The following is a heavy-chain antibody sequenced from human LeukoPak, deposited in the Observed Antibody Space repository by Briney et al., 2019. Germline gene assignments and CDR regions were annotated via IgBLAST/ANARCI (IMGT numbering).Heavy chain of an antibody. CDR3: ARLDGLHLAHR. V-gene: IGHV4-39*01. CDR1: GFTFSSYTMH. D-gene: IGHD3-3*02. J-gene: IGHJ5*02. Sequence: PGGSLRLSCAASGFTFSSYTMHWVRQAPGKGLEWIGTIYYSGSTYYNPSLQSRVTISVDTSKNQFSLKLSSVTAVDTAVYYCARLDGLHLAHRWGQGTLVTVSS. CDR2: IYYSGST.